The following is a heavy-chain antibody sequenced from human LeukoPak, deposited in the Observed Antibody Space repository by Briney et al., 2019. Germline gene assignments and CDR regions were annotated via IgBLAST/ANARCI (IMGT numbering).Heavy chain of an antibody. D-gene: IGHD4-17*01. CDR2: ISSSSSYI. V-gene: IGHV3-21*01. CDR3: ARVDYGDYAGEDY. CDR1: GFTFSSYS. J-gene: IGHJ4*02. Sequence: GGSLRLSCSASGFTFSSYSMNWVRQAPGKGLEWVSSISSSSSYIYYADSVKGRFTISRDNAKNSLYLQMNSLRAEDTAVYYCARVDYGDYAGEDYWGQGTLVTVSS.